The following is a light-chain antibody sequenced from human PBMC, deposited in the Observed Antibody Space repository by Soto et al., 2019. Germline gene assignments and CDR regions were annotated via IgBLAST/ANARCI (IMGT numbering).Light chain of an antibody. V-gene: IGLV2-14*03. CDR3: SSYTTSSSVI. J-gene: IGLJ2*01. CDR2: DVN. Sequence: QSALTQPASVSGSPGQSIAISCNGTSSDIGTYDYVSWYQQHPGKAPKLMLFDVNHRPSGVSDRFFGSKSGNTASLTISGLQAEDEADYYCSSYTTSSSVIFGGGTKLTDL. CDR1: SSDIGTYDY.